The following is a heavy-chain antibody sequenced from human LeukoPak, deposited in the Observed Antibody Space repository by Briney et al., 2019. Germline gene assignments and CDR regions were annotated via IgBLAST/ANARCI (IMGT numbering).Heavy chain of an antibody. Sequence: PGGSLRLSCAASGFTFSSYSMNWVRQAPGKGLEWVSYISSSSSTIYYADSVKGRFTISKDNTKNSLYLQMNSLRAEDTAVHYCARDKVQLERRYAFDIWGQGTMVTVSS. CDR3: ARDKVQLERRYAFDI. J-gene: IGHJ3*02. D-gene: IGHD1-1*01. CDR2: ISSSSSTI. V-gene: IGHV3-48*01. CDR1: GFTFSSYS.